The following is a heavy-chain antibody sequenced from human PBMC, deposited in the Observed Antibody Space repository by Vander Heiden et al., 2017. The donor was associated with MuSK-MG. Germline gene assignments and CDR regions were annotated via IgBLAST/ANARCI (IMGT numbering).Heavy chain of an antibody. CDR3: FDI. V-gene: IGHV3-23*01. J-gene: IGHJ3*02. D-gene: IGHD6-19*01. CDR2: MSGSGGST. Sequence: EVQLLESGGGLVQPGGSLRLSCAASGFTFSSYAMSWVRQAPGKGLEWVSAMSGSGGSTYYADSVKGRFTISRENSKNTAVYYCAKDDGIAVAGTSAFDIWGQGTMVTVSS. CDR1: GFTFSSYA.